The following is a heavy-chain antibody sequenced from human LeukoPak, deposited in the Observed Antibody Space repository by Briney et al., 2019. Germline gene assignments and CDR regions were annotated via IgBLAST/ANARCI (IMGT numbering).Heavy chain of an antibody. V-gene: IGHV4-30-4*08. J-gene: IGHJ4*02. Sequence: SQTLPLTCTVSGGSISSGDYYWSWIRQPPGKGLEWIGYIYYSGSTYYNPSLKSRVTISVDTSKNQFSLKLSSVTAADTAVYYCARAPGIAVTMFDYWGQGTLVTVSS. CDR3: ARAPGIAVTMFDY. CDR1: GGSISSGDYY. CDR2: IYYSGST. D-gene: IGHD6-19*01.